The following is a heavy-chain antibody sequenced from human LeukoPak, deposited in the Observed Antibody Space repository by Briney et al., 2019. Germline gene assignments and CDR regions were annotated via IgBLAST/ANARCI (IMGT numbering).Heavy chain of an antibody. CDR2: IIPDSGGA. V-gene: IGHV1-2*02. Sequence: ASVKDSCKTSGYTFTNYYVHWVRQAPGQGLEWMGYIIPDSGGADYDQRFQGRVTMTRDKSISTVYMELSSLRSDDTAVYYCSTEDKYCGGAKCGKYWGQGTLVTVSS. J-gene: IGHJ4*02. CDR1: GYTFTNYY. CDR3: STEDKYCGGAKCGKY. D-gene: IGHD2-21*01.